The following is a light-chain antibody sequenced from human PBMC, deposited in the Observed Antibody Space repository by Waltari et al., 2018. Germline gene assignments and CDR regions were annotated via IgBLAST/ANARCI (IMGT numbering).Light chain of an antibody. CDR1: TSDIGYNKF. CDR3: SSYTSSRTLI. CDR2: DVT. Sequence: QSALTQPASVSGSPGQSIAISCTGTTSDIGYNKFVSWYQQNPGKAPKLILYDVTGRPSGVSVRVSGYKSGNTASLTISGLHAEDEADYYCSSYTSSRTLIFGGGTKVTV. V-gene: IGLV2-14*01. J-gene: IGLJ2*01.